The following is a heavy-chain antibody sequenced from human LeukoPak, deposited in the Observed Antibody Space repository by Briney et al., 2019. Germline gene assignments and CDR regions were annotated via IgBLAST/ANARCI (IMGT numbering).Heavy chain of an antibody. D-gene: IGHD4-17*01. CDR2: IHPSGGNT. V-gene: IGHV1-46*01. CDR3: ATHTVTYDGKSFDH. Sequence: ASVKVSCKASGYSFTSFYMHWVRQAPGQGLEWMGIIHPSGGNTSYAQRFQGRVTMTRDTATSTVYMELSILRSEDTAVYYCATHTVTYDGKSFDHWGQGTLVTVSS. J-gene: IGHJ4*02. CDR1: GYSFTSFY.